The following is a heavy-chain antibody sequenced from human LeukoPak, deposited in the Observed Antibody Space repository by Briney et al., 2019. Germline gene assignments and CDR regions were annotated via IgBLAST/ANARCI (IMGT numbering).Heavy chain of an antibody. V-gene: IGHV3-66*02. CDR1: GFTVSSNY. D-gene: IGHD3-16*01. CDR2: IYSGGST. Sequence: GGSLRLSCTASGFTVSSNYMSWARQAPGKGLEWVSVIYSGGSTYYADSVKGRFTISRDNSKNTLYLQMNSLRAEDTAVYYCARAPKLGPFDYWGQGTLVTVSS. J-gene: IGHJ4*02. CDR3: ARAPKLGPFDY.